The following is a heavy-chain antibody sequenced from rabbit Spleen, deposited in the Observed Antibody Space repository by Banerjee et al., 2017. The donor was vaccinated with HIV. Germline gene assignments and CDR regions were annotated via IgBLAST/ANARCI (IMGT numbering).Heavy chain of an antibody. J-gene: IGHJ4*01. CDR3: AGGDYGDSRYAFKL. CDR1: GFSFSSSYY. CDR2: IKVGSGANT. D-gene: IGHD8-1*01. V-gene: IGHV1S40*01. Sequence: QSLEESGGDLVKPGASLTLTCTASGFSFSSSYYMCWVRQAPGKGLEWIACIKVGSGANTIYASWAKGRFTISKASSTTVTLQLNSLTAADTATYFCAGGDYGDSRYAFKLWGPGTLVTVS.